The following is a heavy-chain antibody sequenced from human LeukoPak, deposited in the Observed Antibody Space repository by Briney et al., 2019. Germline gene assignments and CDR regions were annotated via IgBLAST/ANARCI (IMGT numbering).Heavy chain of an antibody. D-gene: IGHD2-15*01. CDR1: GFTVSSSY. J-gene: IGHJ6*02. CDR3: ARVRCSGGSCYPYYYYGMDV. Sequence: GGSLRLSCAASGFTVSSSYMSWVRQAPGKGLEWVSSISSRSSYIYYADSGKGRFTISRDNAKNSLYLQMNSLRAEDTAVYYCARVRCSGGSCYPYYYYGMDVWGQGTTVTVSS. V-gene: IGHV3-21*01. CDR2: ISSRSSYI.